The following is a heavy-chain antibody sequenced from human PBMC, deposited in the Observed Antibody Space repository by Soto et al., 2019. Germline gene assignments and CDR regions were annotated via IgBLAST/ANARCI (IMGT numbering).Heavy chain of an antibody. J-gene: IGHJ3*02. Sequence: GESLNISCKGSGYNFANFWIGWVRQMPGKGLEWMGMIFPGDSDTKNSPSLEGQITMSVDKSDSSAYLQWRSLKASDAAIYYCAAGYSTGLDAFDIWGQGKMVTVSS. CDR3: AAGYSTGLDAFDI. CDR1: GYNFANFW. D-gene: IGHD2-8*02. CDR2: IFPGDSDT. V-gene: IGHV5-51*01.